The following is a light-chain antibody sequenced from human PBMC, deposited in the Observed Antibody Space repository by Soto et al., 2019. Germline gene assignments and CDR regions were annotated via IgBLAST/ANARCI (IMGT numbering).Light chain of an antibody. V-gene: IGLV2-11*01. CDR3: CSYAGSYTFYV. J-gene: IGLJ1*01. CDR1: TSDVGGYNY. Sequence: QSALTQPRSVSGSPGQSVTISCTGSTSDVGGYNYVSWYQKHPGRAPKLMIYDVTKRPSGVPDRFSGSKSGNTASLTISGLHAEDEAAYYCCSYAGSYTFYVFGTGTKVTVL. CDR2: DVT.